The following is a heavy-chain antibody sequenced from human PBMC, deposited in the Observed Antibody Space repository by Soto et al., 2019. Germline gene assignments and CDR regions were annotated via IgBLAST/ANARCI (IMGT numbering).Heavy chain of an antibody. CDR2: INDSGSNI. Sequence: GGSLRLSCAASGFTFSNSEMFWVRQAPGKGLEWVSKINDSGSNIYYSKSVKGRFTISRDNAKNSPSLQMNSLTDEDTAIYYCESEALCGADFYFFEYWGQGTLVTVYS. CDR1: GFTFSNSE. D-gene: IGHD2-21*02. V-gene: IGHV3-48*03. CDR3: ESEALCGADFYFFEY. J-gene: IGHJ4*02.